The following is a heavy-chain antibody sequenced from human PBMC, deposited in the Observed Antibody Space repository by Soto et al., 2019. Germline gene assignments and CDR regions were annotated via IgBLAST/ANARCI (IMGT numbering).Heavy chain of an antibody. V-gene: IGHV3-23*01. J-gene: IGHJ4*02. CDR3: ARWDGYGDV. CDR1: GFSFSTYS. CDR2: LSGGGSNT. D-gene: IGHD4-17*01. Sequence: QPGGSLRLSCAASGFSFSTYSMAWVRQTPGKGLAWVSGLSGGGSNTFYADSVQGRFTISVDNSKNTVYLQMNSLRVEDTAVYYCARWDGYGDVWGQGT.